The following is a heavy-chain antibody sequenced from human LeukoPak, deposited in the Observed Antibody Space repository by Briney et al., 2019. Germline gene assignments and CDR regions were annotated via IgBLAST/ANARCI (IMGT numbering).Heavy chain of an antibody. CDR2: INLNGGST. Sequence: ASVKVSCKTSGYTFTSYYKHWVRQAPGQGLEWMGIINLNGGSTKYAQKFQGRVTMTRDTSTSTVYIELGSLRSEDTAVYYCTRVYCSSSSCYNADYWGQGTLVTVSS. CDR3: TRVYCSSSSCYNADY. J-gene: IGHJ4*02. V-gene: IGHV1-46*03. CDR1: GYTFTSYY. D-gene: IGHD2-2*02.